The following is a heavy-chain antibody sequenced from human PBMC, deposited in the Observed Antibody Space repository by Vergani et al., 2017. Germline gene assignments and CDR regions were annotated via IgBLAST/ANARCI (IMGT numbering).Heavy chain of an antibody. J-gene: IGHJ4*02. D-gene: IGHD2-15*01. CDR2: MNPNSGNT. V-gene: IGHV1-8*02. CDR3: ASALRYCSGGSCDPYY. Sequence: QVQLVQSGAEVKKPGSSVKVSCKASGGTFSSYAISWVRQAPGQGLEWMGGMNPNSGNTGYAQKFQGRVTMTRNTSISTAYMELSSLRSEDTAVYYCASALRYCSGGSCDPYYWGQGTLVTVSS. CDR1: GGTFSSYA.